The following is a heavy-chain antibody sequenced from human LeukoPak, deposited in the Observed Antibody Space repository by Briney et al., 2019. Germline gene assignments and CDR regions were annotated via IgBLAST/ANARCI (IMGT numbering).Heavy chain of an antibody. D-gene: IGHD5-18*01. V-gene: IGHV3-30*02. Sequence: HPGGSLRLSCAASGFTFSSYGMHWVRQAPGKGLEWVAFIRYDGSNKYYADSVKGRFTISRDNSKDTLYLLMNSLRPEDTAVYYCARAGGYNYSPPRDYFHYYMDVWGKGTTVTVSS. J-gene: IGHJ6*03. CDR3: ARAGGYNYSPPRDYFHYYMDV. CDR1: GFTFSSYG. CDR2: IRYDGSNK.